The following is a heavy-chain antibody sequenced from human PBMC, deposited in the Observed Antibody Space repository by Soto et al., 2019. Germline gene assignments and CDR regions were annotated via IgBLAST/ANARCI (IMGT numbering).Heavy chain of an antibody. Sequence: GGSLRLSCAASGFTVSSNYMGWVRLAPGKGLEWVSVIYSGGSTYYADSVKGRFTISRDNSKNTLYLQMNSLRAEDTAVYYCARVPDYTVTGYFDLWGRGTLVTVSS. V-gene: IGHV3-53*01. CDR2: IYSGGST. CDR1: GFTVSSNY. J-gene: IGHJ2*01. D-gene: IGHD4-17*01. CDR3: ARVPDYTVTGYFDL.